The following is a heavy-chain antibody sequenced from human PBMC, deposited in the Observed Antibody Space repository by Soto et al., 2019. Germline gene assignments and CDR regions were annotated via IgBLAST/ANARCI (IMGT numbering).Heavy chain of an antibody. V-gene: IGHV4-39*01. CDR1: GGSISSSSYY. Sequence: QLQLQESGPGLVKPSETLSLTCTVSGGSISSSSYYWGWIRQPPGKGLEWIGSIYYSGSTYYNPSLKSRVTISVDTSKNQFSLKLSSVTAADTAVYYCARQEGSGWYLVGKNFQHWGQGTLVTVSS. D-gene: IGHD6-19*01. J-gene: IGHJ1*01. CDR3: ARQEGSGWYLVGKNFQH. CDR2: IYYSGST.